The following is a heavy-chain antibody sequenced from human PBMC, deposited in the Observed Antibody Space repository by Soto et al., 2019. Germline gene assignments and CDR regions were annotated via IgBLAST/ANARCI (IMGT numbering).Heavy chain of an antibody. Sequence: WGSLLLSCASSVFTFSDYYMTWIRQAPGKGLEWVSHISDSGTSIYYADSVKGRFTISRDNANKSLYLHMNSLRVEDTAVYYCARDTAFVASGLFDPWGQGTLVTVSS. CDR2: ISDSGTSI. CDR3: ARDTAFVASGLFDP. J-gene: IGHJ5*02. CDR1: VFTFSDYY. D-gene: IGHD3-22*01. V-gene: IGHV3-11*01.